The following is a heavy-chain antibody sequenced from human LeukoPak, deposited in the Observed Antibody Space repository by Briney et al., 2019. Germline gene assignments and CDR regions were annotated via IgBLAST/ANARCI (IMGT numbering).Heavy chain of an antibody. V-gene: IGHV3-23*01. CDR3: AKDPKYYDYVWGSYRYTGESDY. Sequence: SGGSLRLSCAASGFTFSSYAMSWVRQAPGKGLEWVSAISGSGGSTYYADSVKGRFTIPRDNSKNTLYLQMNSLRAEDTAVYYCAKDPKYYDYVWGSYRYTGESDYWGQGTLVTVSS. D-gene: IGHD3-16*02. CDR1: GFTFSSYA. CDR2: ISGSGGST. J-gene: IGHJ4*02.